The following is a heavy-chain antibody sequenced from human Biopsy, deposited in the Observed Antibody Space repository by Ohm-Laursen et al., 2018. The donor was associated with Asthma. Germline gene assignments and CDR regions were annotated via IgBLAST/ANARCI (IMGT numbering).Heavy chain of an antibody. CDR3: ARGDTGGWSQYYFDY. J-gene: IGHJ4*02. V-gene: IGHV3-53*01. Sequence: SLRLSCAASGFTVSRDHMFWVRQAPGKGLEWVSVIYSGGTSDTADSVRGRFTISRDFYRNTLYLQMGSLRAEDTAVYYCARGDTGGWSQYYFDYWGQGTLVTVSS. CDR1: GFTVSRDH. D-gene: IGHD2-8*02. CDR2: IYSGGTS.